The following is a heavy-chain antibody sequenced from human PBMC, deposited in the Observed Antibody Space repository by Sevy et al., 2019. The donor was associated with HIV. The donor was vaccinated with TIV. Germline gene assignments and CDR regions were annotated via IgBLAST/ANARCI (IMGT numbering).Heavy chain of an antibody. J-gene: IGHJ5*02. Sequence: GSVKVSCKVSGYTLTKLSIHWVRQPPGKGLEWMGDFDPQNGETIYAERFQGRLTLTEDTSTDMVYMELSSLTSDDTAVYYCAAVGLRYFSGSSSYQGDWFDPWGQGTLVTVSS. CDR2: FDPQNGET. V-gene: IGHV1-24*01. CDR3: AAVGLRYFSGSSSYQGDWFDP. CDR1: GYTLTKLS. D-gene: IGHD2-15*01.